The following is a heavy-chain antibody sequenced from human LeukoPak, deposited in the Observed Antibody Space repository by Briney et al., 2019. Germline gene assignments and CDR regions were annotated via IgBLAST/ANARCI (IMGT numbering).Heavy chain of an antibody. CDR3: ARDHMVRQPL. J-gene: IGHJ4*02. CDR2: IYYSGST. V-gene: IGHV4-31*03. CDR1: GGSISSGGYY. D-gene: IGHD3-10*01. Sequence: SETLSLTCTVSGGSISSGGYYWSWIRQHPGKGLEWIWYIYYSGSTYYNPSLKSRVTISVDTSKNQFSLKLSSVTAADTAVYYCARDHMVRQPLWGQGTLVTVSS.